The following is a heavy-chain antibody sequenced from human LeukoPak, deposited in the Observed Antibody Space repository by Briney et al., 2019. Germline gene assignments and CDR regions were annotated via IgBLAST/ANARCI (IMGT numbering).Heavy chain of an antibody. V-gene: IGHV3-15*01. CDR3: TTETMIALDYYYGMDV. J-gene: IGHJ6*02. CDR1: GFTFSSYA. CDR2: IKSKTDGGTT. D-gene: IGHD3-22*01. Sequence: PGGSLRLSCAASGFTFSSYAMSWVRQAPGKGLEWVGRIKSKTDGGTTDYAAPVKGRFTISRDDSKNTLYLQMNSLKTEDTAVYYCTTETMIALDYYYGMDVWGQGTTVTVSS.